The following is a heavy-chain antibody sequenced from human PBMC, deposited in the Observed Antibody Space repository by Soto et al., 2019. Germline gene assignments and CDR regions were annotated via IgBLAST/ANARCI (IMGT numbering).Heavy chain of an antibody. D-gene: IGHD3-22*01. V-gene: IGHV3-30*19. CDR3: ARGGRGYYDGSGQIDY. CDR2: ISYEGSNK. J-gene: IGHJ4*02. CDR1: GFTFRTFG. Sequence: QVQLVESGGGVVQPGRSLRLSCAASGFTFRTFGMHWVRQAPGKGLEWVAVISYEGSNKYYADSVKGRFTISRDNSKNTLYLQMNSLRAEDTAVYYCARGGRGYYDGSGQIDYWGQGTLVSVSS.